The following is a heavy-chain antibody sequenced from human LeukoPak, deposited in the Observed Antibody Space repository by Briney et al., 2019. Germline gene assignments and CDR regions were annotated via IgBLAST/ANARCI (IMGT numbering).Heavy chain of an antibody. CDR1: GGSISSGGYY. J-gene: IGHJ4*02. CDR3: ARVKWEDIVVVPAAFFDY. V-gene: IGHV4-30-2*01. Sequence: PSQTLSLTCTVSGGSISSGGYYWSWIRQPPGKGLEWIGYIYHSGSTYHNPSLKSRVTISVDRSKNQFSLKLSSVTAADTAVYYCARVKWEDIVVVPAAFFDYWGQGTLVTVSS. D-gene: IGHD2-2*01. CDR2: IYHSGST.